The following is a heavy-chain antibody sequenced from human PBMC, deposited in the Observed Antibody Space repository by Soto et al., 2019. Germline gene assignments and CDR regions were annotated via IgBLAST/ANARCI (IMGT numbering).Heavy chain of an antibody. Sequence: EVQLLESGGGLVQPGGSLRLSCAASGFTFSSYAMSWVRQAPGKGLEWVSAISGSGGSTYYADSVKGRFTISRDNSKNTLYLQMNSLRAEDTAVYYCAKEGGSGSYVPYYYYGMDVWGQGTTVTVSS. CDR3: AKEGGSGSYVPYYYYGMDV. J-gene: IGHJ6*02. V-gene: IGHV3-23*01. CDR2: ISGSGGST. CDR1: GFTFSSYA. D-gene: IGHD1-26*01.